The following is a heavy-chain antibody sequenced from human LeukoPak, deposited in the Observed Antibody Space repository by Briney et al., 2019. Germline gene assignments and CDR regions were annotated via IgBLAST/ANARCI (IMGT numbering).Heavy chain of an antibody. V-gene: IGHV3-33*01. CDR2: IWFDGSNK. CDR1: GFTFSSYG. Sequence: PGRSLRLSCAASGFTFSSYGMHWVRQAPGKGLEWVALIWFDGSNKYYADSVKGRFTISRDNSKNTLYLQMNSLRAEDTAVYYCARDPGYCFNGVRPDDAFDIWGQGTMVTVSS. D-gene: IGHD2-8*01. CDR3: ARDPGYCFNGVRPDDAFDI. J-gene: IGHJ3*02.